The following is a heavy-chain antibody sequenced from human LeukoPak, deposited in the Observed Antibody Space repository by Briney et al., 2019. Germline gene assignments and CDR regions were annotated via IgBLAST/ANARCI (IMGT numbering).Heavy chain of an antibody. Sequence: GESLKISCKGSGYSFTSYWIGWVRQMPGKGLEWMGIIYPGDSDTRYSPSFQGQVTISADKSISTAYLQWSSLKASDTAMYYCARLGGVWFGELLRGPFDYWGQGTPVTVSS. CDR3: ARLGGVWFGELLRGPFDY. J-gene: IGHJ4*02. CDR1: GYSFTSYW. CDR2: IYPGDSDT. D-gene: IGHD3-10*01. V-gene: IGHV5-51*01.